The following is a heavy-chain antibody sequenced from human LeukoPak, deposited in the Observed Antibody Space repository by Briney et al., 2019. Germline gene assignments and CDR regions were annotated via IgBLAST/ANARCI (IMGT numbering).Heavy chain of an antibody. V-gene: IGHV3-21*01. J-gene: IGHJ4*02. Sequence: GGSLRLSCAASGFTFSSYSMNWVRQAPGKGLEWVSSISKGSGYIYQTDSVKGRFTISRDNAKNSLFLEMNSLRVEDTAVYYCVRDMGRASIFDYWGQGTLVTVSS. D-gene: IGHD3-10*01. CDR1: GFTFSSYS. CDR2: ISKGSGYI. CDR3: VRDMGRASIFDY.